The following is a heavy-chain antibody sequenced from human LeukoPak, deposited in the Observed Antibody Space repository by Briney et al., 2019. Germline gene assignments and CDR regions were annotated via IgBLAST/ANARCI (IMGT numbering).Heavy chain of an antibody. CDR1: GFTFSRHS. Sequence: PGGSLRLSCAASGFTFSRHSMNWVRQAPGKGLEWVSSSSTSSSYIYYADSVKGRFTISRDNAKNSLYLQMNSLRAEDTAVYYCARDGTEMIRYFDWLSPYYYYYYMDVWGKGTTVTISS. D-gene: IGHD3-9*01. J-gene: IGHJ6*03. V-gene: IGHV3-21*01. CDR3: ARDGTEMIRYFDWLSPYYYYYYMDV. CDR2: SSTSSSYI.